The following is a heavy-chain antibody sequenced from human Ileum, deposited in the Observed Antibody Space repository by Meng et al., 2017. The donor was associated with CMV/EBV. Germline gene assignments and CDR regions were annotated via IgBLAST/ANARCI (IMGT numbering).Heavy chain of an antibody. CDR1: GGSLTSYY. V-gene: IGHV4-4*07. J-gene: IGHJ5*02. Sequence: QVQLQESGPSLLQPSETLSLTCTVTGGSLTSYYWTWIRQPAGKGLEWIGRIHPTGTTDDNPSLRSRVSMSLDKSKNQFSLKLTSVTAADTAVYYCARAAARGVPVDLWGQGTLVTVSS. CDR2: IHPTGTT. D-gene: IGHD3-10*01. CDR3: ARAAARGVPVDL.